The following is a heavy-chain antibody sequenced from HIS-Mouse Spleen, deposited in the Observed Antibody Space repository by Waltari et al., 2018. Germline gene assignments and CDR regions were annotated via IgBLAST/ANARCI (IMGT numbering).Heavy chain of an antibody. Sequence: AASGFTFSSYWMSWVRQAPGKGLEWVANIKQDGSEKYYVDSVKGRFTISRDNAKNSLYLQMNSLRAEDTAVYYCARKILGSGWYFDYWGQGTLVTVSS. D-gene: IGHD6-19*01. CDR3: ARKILGSGWYFDY. CDR2: IKQDGSEK. J-gene: IGHJ4*02. V-gene: IGHV3-7*01. CDR1: GFTFSSYW.